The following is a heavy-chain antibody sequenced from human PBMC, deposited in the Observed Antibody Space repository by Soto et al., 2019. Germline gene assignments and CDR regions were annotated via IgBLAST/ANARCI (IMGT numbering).Heavy chain of an antibody. CDR2: IYHSGST. CDR3: ASMRGGYDSRGSDY. Sequence: QLQLQESGSGLVKPSQTLSLTCAVSGGSISSGGYSWSWIRQPPGKGLEWIGYIYHSGSTYYNPSLKIRGTIAVDRSKIQFSLKLSSVTAADTAVYYCASMRGGYDSRGSDYWGQGTLVTVSS. CDR1: GGSISSGGYS. D-gene: IGHD3-22*01. V-gene: IGHV4-30-2*01. J-gene: IGHJ4*02.